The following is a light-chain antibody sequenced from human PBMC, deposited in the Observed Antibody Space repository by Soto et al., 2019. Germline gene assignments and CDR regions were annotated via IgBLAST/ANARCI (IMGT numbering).Light chain of an antibody. CDR2: EVS. CDR3: SSFTSSTTYV. V-gene: IGLV2-18*02. CDR1: SSDVGSYNR. Sequence: QSALPQPPSGSGSPGQSVAVSCTGTSSDVGSYNRVSWYQQPPGTAPKLMIYEVSNRPSGVPDRFSGSKSGNTASLTISGLQAEDEADYYCSSFTSSTTYVFGTGTKLTVL. J-gene: IGLJ1*01.